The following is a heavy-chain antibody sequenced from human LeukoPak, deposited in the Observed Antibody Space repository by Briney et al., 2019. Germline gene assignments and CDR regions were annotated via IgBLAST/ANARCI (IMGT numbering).Heavy chain of an antibody. V-gene: IGHV1-69*04. J-gene: IGHJ4*02. CDR1: GGTFSSYA. CDR3: ARDRPYTGGWRGFDY. CDR2: IIPILGIA. Sequence: SVKVSCKASGGTFSSYAISWVRQAPGQGLEWMGRIIPILGIANYAQKFQGRVTITADESTSTAYMELSSLRSEDTAVYYCARDRPYTGGWRGFDYWGQGTLVTVSS. D-gene: IGHD6-19*01.